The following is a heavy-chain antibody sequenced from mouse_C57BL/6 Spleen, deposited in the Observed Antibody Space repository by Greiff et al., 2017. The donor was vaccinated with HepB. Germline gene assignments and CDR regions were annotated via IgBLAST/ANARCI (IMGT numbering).Heavy chain of an antibody. CDR1: GFTFSSYA. CDR2: ISDGGSYT. Sequence: EVKLVESGGGLVKPGGSLKLSCAASGFTFSSYAMSWVRQTPEKRLEWVATISDGGSYTYYPDNVKGRFTISRDNAKNNLYLQMSHLKSEDTALYYCARREAKENYAMDYWGQGTSVTFSS. J-gene: IGHJ4*01. V-gene: IGHV5-4*03. D-gene: IGHD1-1*01. CDR3: ARREAKENYAMDY.